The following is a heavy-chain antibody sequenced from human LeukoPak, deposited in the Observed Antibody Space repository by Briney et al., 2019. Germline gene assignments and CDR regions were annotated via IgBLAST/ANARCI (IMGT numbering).Heavy chain of an antibody. CDR1: GFTISGNY. CDR2: IYSGGST. D-gene: IGHD3-10*01. V-gene: IGHV3-53*04. J-gene: IGHJ4*02. Sequence: GGSLRLSCAASGFTISGNYMSWVRQAPGKGLEWVSVIYSGGSTNYADSVKGRFTISRHNSKNTLYLQMNSLRAEDTAVYYCARALLWFGEFYFDYWGQGTLVTVSS. CDR3: ARALLWFGEFYFDY.